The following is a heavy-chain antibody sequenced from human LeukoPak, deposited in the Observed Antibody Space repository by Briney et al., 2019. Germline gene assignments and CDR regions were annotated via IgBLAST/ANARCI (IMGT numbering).Heavy chain of an antibody. CDR1: GFTFSSYT. Sequence: GGSLRLSCAASGFTFSSYTMKWVRQTPGKGLEWVSSISSSSSYIYQADSVKGRFTISRDNAKNSLYLQMNSLRAEDTAVYYCARDWGFGESEGGYMDVGGKGPRSPSPQ. CDR2: ISSSSSYI. CDR3: ARDWGFGESEGGYMDV. J-gene: IGHJ6*01. D-gene: IGHD3-10*01. V-gene: IGHV3-21*01.